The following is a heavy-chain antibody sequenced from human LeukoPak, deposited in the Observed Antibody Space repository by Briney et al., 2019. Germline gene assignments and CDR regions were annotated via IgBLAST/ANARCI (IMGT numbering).Heavy chain of an antibody. CDR2: MNPNSGNT. J-gene: IGHJ6*03. Sequence: GASVKVSCKASGYTFTSYDINWVRQAPGQGLEWMGWMNPNSGNTGYAQKFQGRVTITRNTSISTAYMELSSLRSEDTAVYYCARGSTILRLYYYYYMDVWGKGTTVTVSS. CDR3: ARGSTILRLYYYYYMDV. CDR1: GYTFTSYD. D-gene: IGHD5/OR15-5a*01. V-gene: IGHV1-8*03.